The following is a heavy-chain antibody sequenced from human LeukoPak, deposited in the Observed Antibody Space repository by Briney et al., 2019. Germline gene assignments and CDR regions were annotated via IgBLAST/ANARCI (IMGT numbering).Heavy chain of an antibody. CDR3: ATGYNYGYEAFDI. V-gene: IGHV1-69*04. CDR2: IIPLLGIA. Sequence: AAVKVSCKASGGTFSSYAISWVRQAPGQGLEWMGRIIPLLGIANFAQKFQGRVTITADKSTSTAYMELSSLRSEDTTVYYCATGYNYGYEAFDIWGQRTMVTVSS. J-gene: IGHJ3*02. D-gene: IGHD5-18*01. CDR1: GGTFSSYA.